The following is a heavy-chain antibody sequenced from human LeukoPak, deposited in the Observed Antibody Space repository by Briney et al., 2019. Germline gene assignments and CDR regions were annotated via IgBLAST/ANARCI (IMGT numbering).Heavy chain of an antibody. CDR1: GFSSSSFG. D-gene: IGHD3-16*01. V-gene: IGHV3-23*01. Sequence: PGGSLRLSCEASGFSSSSFGMSWVRQAPGKGLEWVSTISGSDDTTQYADSVKGRFTTSRDNSKNTLHLQLDSLRAEDTAIYYCARKWGLPYEPFDYWGQGTLVTVSS. J-gene: IGHJ4*02. CDR2: ISGSDDTT. CDR3: ARKWGLPYEPFDY.